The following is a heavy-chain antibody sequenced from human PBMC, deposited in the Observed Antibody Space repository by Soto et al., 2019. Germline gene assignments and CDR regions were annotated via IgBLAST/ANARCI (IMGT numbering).Heavy chain of an antibody. J-gene: IGHJ4*02. D-gene: IGHD6-19*01. CDR3: ASGGWKLSDS. CDR1: GGSISSYY. Sequence: QVQLQESGPGLVKPSETLSLTCTVSGGSISSYYWSWIRQPPGKGLEWIGYFYYSWSTNYNPSLKXRLTISVDPSWIPFSRKLSSVTAADTAVDYCASGGWKLSDSWGQGTPVTVSS. V-gene: IGHV4-59*01. CDR2: FYYSWST.